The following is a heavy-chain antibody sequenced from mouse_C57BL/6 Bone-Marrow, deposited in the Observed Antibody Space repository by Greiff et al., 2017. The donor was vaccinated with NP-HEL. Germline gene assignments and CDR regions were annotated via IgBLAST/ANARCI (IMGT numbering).Heavy chain of an antibody. V-gene: IGHV1-69*01. J-gene: IGHJ4*01. CDR1: GYTFTSYW. Sequence: QVQLQQPGAELVMPGASVKLSCKASGYTFTSYWMHWVKQRPGQGLEWIGEIDPSDSYTNYNQKFKGKSTLTVDKSSSTAYMQLSSLTSEDSAVYYCARPYSNDDFYAMDYWGQGTSVTVSS. CDR3: ARPYSNDDFYAMDY. CDR2: IDPSDSYT. D-gene: IGHD2-12*01.